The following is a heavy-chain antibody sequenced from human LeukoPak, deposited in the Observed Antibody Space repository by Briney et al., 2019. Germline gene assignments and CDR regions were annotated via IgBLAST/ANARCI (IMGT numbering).Heavy chain of an antibody. Sequence: GESLKISCKGSGYSFTSYWIGWVRQMTGKGLEWMGIIYPGDSDTRYSPSFQGQDTISADKSISTAYLQWSSLKASDTVMYYCARHLNDYTSDYWGQGTLVTVSS. V-gene: IGHV5-51*01. CDR1: GYSFTSYW. CDR3: ARHLNDYTSDY. D-gene: IGHD4-11*01. CDR2: IYPGDSDT. J-gene: IGHJ4*02.